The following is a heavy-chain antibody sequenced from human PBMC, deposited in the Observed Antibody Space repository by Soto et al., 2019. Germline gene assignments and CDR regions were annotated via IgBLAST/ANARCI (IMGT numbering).Heavy chain of an antibody. CDR3: AGGALVRGYSAY. J-gene: IGHJ4*02. CDR1: GGSFSGYY. CDR2: INHSGST. D-gene: IGHD3-22*01. Sequence: QVQLQQWGAGLLKPSETLSLTCAVYGGSFSGYYWSWIRQPPGKGLEWIGEINHSGSTNYNPSLKSRVTIPVAAAKNHFSLNMTCVTAADTAVYYWAGGALVRGYSAYGGQGTLVTVSS. V-gene: IGHV4-34*01.